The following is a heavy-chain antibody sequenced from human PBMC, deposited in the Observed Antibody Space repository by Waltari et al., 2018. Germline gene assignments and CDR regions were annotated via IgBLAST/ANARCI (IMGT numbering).Heavy chain of an antibody. Sequence: QQESGPSLVKPSDTLSLTCTVSYWSISSRSYYWGWIRLAQGKGLEWIGHIYYSGSSYHNPSLKSRITMSVDSSKNQFSLTLSSVTAADTAVYYCARVLIRTSGLNFDSWGQGSLVTVSS. D-gene: IGHD3-16*01. V-gene: IGHV4-39*07. CDR3: ARVLIRTSGLNFDS. CDR2: IYYSGSS. CDR1: YWSISSRSYY. J-gene: IGHJ4*02.